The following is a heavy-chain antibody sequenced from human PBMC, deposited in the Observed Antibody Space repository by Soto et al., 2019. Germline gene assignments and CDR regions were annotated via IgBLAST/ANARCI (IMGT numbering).Heavy chain of an antibody. D-gene: IGHD3-10*01. CDR2: IYRSGTI. Sequence: QAQLQESGPGLVKPSQTLSLTCTVSGVSISSGEYFWSWIRQSPGKGLEMIGYIYRSGTIFSNPSLESRVAMSVDRSKSQFSLELSSVTAADTAVYYCARGSDVMARGVTFFDYWGQGILVTVSS. V-gene: IGHV4-30-4*01. CDR3: ARGSDVMARGVTFFDY. CDR1: GVSISSGEYF. J-gene: IGHJ4*02.